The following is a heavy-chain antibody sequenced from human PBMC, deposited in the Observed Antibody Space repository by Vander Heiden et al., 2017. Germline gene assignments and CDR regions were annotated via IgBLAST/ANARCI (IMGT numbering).Heavy chain of an antibody. CDR2: IIPIFGTA. V-gene: IGHV1-69*01. CDR1: AGTFSSYA. D-gene: IGHD3-22*01. J-gene: IGHJ4*02. CDR3: ARDGGATYYYDSSGYTPFDY. Sequence: QVQLVQSGAEVKKPGSSVKVSCKASAGTFSSYASSGVRQAPGQGLKWMGGIIPIFGTANYAQKFQGRVTITADESTSTAYMELSSLRSEDTAVYYCARDGGATYYYDSSGYTPFDYWGQGTLVTVSS.